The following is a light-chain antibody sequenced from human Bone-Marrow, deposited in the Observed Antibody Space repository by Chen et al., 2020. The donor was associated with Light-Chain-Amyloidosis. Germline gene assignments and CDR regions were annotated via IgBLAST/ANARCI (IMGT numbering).Light chain of an antibody. V-gene: IGLV2-23*01. Sequence: QSALTPPASFHWSPGQSITISCTGTSSYVGSYNLVNLYQQHPGKAPKLMIFAANKRPSGFSSRFSGSKSGNTASLTISGLQAEDEADYYCCSYGGSSTYVVFGGGTKLTVL. CDR2: AAN. CDR1: SSYVGSYNL. J-gene: IGLJ2*01. CDR3: CSYGGSSTYVV.